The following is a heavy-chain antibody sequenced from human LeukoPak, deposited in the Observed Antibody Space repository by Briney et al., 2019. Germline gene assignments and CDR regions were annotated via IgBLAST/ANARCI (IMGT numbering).Heavy chain of an antibody. CDR2: IKQDGSEK. V-gene: IGHV3-7*03. D-gene: IGHD1-26*01. CDR3: AKDRVGASPHDAFDI. Sequence: PGGSLRLSCAASGFTFSSYWMSWVRQAPGKGLEWVANIKQDGSEKYYVDSVKGRFTISRDNAKNSLYLQMNSLRAEDTALYYCAKDRVGASPHDAFDIWGQGTMVTVSS. CDR1: GFTFSSYW. J-gene: IGHJ3*02.